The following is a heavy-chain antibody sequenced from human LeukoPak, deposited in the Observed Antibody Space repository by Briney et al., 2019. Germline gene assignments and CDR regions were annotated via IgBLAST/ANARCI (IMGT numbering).Heavy chain of an antibody. CDR1: GGSISSSSYY. Sequence: KPSETLSLTCTVSGGSISSSSYYWGWIRQSPGKGLEWIGSIYYSGSTYYNPSLKSRVTISVDTSKNQFSLKLSSVTAADTAVYYCARHFSQPKVLPTYYYYYYMDVWGKGTTVTVSS. V-gene: IGHV4-39*01. J-gene: IGHJ6*03. D-gene: IGHD4/OR15-4a*01. CDR3: ARHFSQPKVLPTYYYYYYMDV. CDR2: IYYSGST.